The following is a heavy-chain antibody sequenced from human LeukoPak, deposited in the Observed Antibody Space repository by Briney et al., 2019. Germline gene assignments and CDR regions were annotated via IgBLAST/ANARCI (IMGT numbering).Heavy chain of an antibody. Sequence: SETLSLTCTVSGGSISSYYWSWIRQPPGKGLEWIGYIYYSGSTNYNPSLKSRVTISVDTSKNQFSLKLSSVTAADTAVYYCARLYGGYSYGYFDCWGQGTLVTVSS. D-gene: IGHD5-18*01. V-gene: IGHV4-59*08. CDR2: IYYSGST. CDR1: GGSISSYY. CDR3: ARLYGGYSYGYFDC. J-gene: IGHJ4*02.